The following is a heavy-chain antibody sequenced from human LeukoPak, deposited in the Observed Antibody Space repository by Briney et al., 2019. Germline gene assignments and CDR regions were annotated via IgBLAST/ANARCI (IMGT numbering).Heavy chain of an antibody. CDR2: IYSGGST. D-gene: IGHD3-22*01. Sequence: GGSLRLSCAASGFTVSSNYMSWVRQAPGKGLEWVSVIYSGGSTYYADSVKGRFTISRDNSKNTLYLQMNSLRAEDTAVYYCARDPQGYYNSSGYYWGQGTLVTVSS. J-gene: IGHJ4*02. CDR3: ARDPQGYYNSSGYY. V-gene: IGHV3-53*01. CDR1: GFTVSSNY.